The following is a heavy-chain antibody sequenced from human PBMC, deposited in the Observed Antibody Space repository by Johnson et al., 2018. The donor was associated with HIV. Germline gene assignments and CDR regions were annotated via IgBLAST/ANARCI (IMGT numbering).Heavy chain of an antibody. J-gene: IGHJ3*01. Sequence: VQLVETRGVLAQPGGSLRPSCAATGLTVRSNEMSWVRQAPWKGLALVSSCSGCRTSLSASRQGRFTISRDNSKNSLHLQMSSLRAEDTAVYYCARDRVGATAFDVWGQGTLVTVSS. D-gene: IGHD1-26*01. CDR2: CSGCRT. CDR3: ARDRVGATAFDV. V-gene: IGHV3-38-3*01. CDR1: GLTVRSNE.